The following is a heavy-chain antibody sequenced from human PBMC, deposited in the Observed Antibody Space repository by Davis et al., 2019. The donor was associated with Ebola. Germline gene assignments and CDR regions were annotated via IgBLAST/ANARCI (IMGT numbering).Heavy chain of an antibody. V-gene: IGHV6-1*01. CDR3: ARVSIAVAGRLLYYYGMDV. Sequence: SQTLSLTCAISGDSVSSNSAAWNWIRQSPSRGLEWLGRTYYRSKWYNDYAVSVKSRITINPDTSKNQFSLQLNSVTPEDTAVYYCARVSIAVAGRLLYYYGMDVWGKGTTVTVSS. CDR1: GDSVSSNSAA. CDR2: TYYRSKWYN. D-gene: IGHD6-19*01. J-gene: IGHJ6*04.